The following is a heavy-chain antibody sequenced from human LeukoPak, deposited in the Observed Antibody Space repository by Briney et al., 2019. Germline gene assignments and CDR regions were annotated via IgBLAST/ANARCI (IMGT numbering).Heavy chain of an antibody. V-gene: IGHV3-30*18. J-gene: IGHJ4*02. CDR3: AKDLGTLVDTAMVFDY. CDR2: ISYDGSNK. CDR1: GFTFSSYG. Sequence: PGGSLRLSCAASGFTFSSYGMHWVRQAPGKGLEWVAVISYDGSNKYYADSVKGRFTISRDNSENTLYLQMNSLRAEDTAVYYCAKDLGTLVDTAMVFDYWGQGTLVTVSS. D-gene: IGHD5-18*01.